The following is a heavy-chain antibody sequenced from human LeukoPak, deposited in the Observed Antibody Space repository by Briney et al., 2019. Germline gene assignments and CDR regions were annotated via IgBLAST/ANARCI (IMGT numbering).Heavy chain of an antibody. V-gene: IGHV3-30*18. Sequence: GGSLRLSCAASGFTFSSYGMHWVRQAPGKGLEWVAVISYDGSNKYYADSVKGRFTISRDNSKNTLYLQMNSLRAEDTAVYYCAKSTAARRPLDYWGQGTLVTVSS. J-gene: IGHJ4*02. CDR2: ISYDGSNK. CDR3: AKSTAARRPLDY. D-gene: IGHD6-6*01. CDR1: GFTFSSYG.